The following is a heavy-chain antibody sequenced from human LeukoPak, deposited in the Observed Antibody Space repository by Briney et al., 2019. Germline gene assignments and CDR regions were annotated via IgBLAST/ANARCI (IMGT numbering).Heavy chain of an antibody. D-gene: IGHD6-19*01. CDR1: GFTVSSNY. V-gene: IGHV3-66*01. J-gene: IGHJ4*02. Sequence: PGGSLRLSCAASGFTVSSNYMSWVRQAPGKGLEWVSVIYSGGSTYYADSVKGRFTISRDNSKNTLYLQMNSLRAEDTAVYYCARDMGWYRIDSWGQGTLVTVSS. CDR3: ARDMGWYRIDS. CDR2: IYSGGST.